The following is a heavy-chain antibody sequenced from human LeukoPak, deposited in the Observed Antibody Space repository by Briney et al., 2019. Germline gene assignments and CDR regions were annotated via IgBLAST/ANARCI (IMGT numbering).Heavy chain of an antibody. Sequence: GGSLRLSCTASGFTFDDYAMHWGRQVPGKGLEWVSGISWNSGTMGYADSVKGRFTISRDNTKNSLYLQMNSLRAEDTALYFCAQWSRYFDYWGQGTLVTVSS. CDR3: AQWSRYFDY. CDR1: GFTFDDYA. D-gene: IGHD1-26*01. CDR2: ISWNSGTM. V-gene: IGHV3-9*01. J-gene: IGHJ4*02.